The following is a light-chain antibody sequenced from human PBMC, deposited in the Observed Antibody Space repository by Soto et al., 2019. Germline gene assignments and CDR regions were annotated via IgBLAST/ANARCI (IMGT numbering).Light chain of an antibody. Sequence: DIHMTQSPSILSASVDDIVTITCRVSQTISSWLAWYQQRPGKAPILLIYAASHLESGVPLRFSGSGSGTEFTLTIDSLQPDDFATYYCQQYYSYSPWTFGQGTKVDTK. CDR3: QQYYSYSPWT. CDR2: AAS. V-gene: IGKV1-5*01. J-gene: IGKJ1*01. CDR1: QTISSW.